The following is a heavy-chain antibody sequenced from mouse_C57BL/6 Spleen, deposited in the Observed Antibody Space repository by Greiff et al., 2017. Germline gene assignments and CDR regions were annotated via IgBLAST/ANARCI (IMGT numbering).Heavy chain of an antibody. CDR3: ARDPNWDGDWYFDV. CDR1: GFTFSSYA. D-gene: IGHD4-1*02. CDR2: ISDGGSYT. J-gene: IGHJ1*03. Sequence: EVKVVESGGGLVKPGGSLKLSCAASGFTFSSYAMSWVRQTPEKRLEWVATISDGGSYTYYPDNVKGRVTISRDNAKNNLYLQMSHLKSEDTAMYYWARDPNWDGDWYFDVWGTGTTVTVSS. V-gene: IGHV5-4*01.